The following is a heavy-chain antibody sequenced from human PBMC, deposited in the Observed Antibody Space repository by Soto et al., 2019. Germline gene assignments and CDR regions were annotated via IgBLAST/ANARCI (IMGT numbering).Heavy chain of an antibody. CDR1: GFTFSSYA. D-gene: IGHD5-12*01. V-gene: IGHV3-64D*06. CDR2: IRGNGDPP. CDR3: VKSRGGNNFDFFD. J-gene: IGHJ4*02. Sequence: GGSLRLSCSASGFTFSSYAMHWVRQAPGKGLEYVSGIRGNGDPPFYADSVKGRFTISRDNSKNTLYLQMSSMSADDTAVYYCVKSRGGNNFDFFDWGQGALVTVSS.